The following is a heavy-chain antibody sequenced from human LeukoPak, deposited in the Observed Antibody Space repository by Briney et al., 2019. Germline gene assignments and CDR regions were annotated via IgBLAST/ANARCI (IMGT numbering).Heavy chain of an antibody. CDR2: IYYSGST. V-gene: IGHV4-30-4*08. Sequence: SETLSLTCNVSGGSINTANYYWTWIRQPPGKGLEWIGYIYYSGSTYYNPSLKSRVTISVDTSKNQFSLKLSSVTAADTAVYYCARYTVVPVFDYWGQGTLVTVSS. J-gene: IGHJ4*02. CDR3: ARYTVVPVFDY. D-gene: IGHD2-2*01. CDR1: GGSINTANYY.